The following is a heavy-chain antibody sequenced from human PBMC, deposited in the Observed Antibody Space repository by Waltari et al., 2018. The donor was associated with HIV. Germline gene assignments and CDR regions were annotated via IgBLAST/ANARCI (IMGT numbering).Heavy chain of an antibody. D-gene: IGHD2-21*01. CDR2: MSSGERNI. CDR1: GFNFGASR. V-gene: IGHV3-48*01. J-gene: IGHJ6*02. Sequence: EAQLVGSGGGLVHHGGCLRLSCVASGFNFGASRMNWVRQAPCKGLELSSYMSSGERNIHYADSVRGRFTLSRDSARNSLYLQMNSLRPEDTAVYYCARGDIPYYYGMDVWGQGTTVTFS. CDR3: ARGDIPYYYGMDV.